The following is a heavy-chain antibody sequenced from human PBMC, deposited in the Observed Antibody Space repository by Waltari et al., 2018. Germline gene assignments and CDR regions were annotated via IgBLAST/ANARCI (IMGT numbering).Heavy chain of an antibody. CDR3: ARDLDYDFWRGYFDY. CDR2: IYYSGST. Sequence: QLQLQESGPGLVKPSETLSLTCTVSGGSISSSSYYWGWIRQPPGKGLEWIGSIYYSGSTYYNPSLKSRVTISVDTSKNQFSLKLSSVTAADTAVYYCARDLDYDFWRGYFDYWGQGTLVTVSS. D-gene: IGHD3-3*01. V-gene: IGHV4-39*07. CDR1: GGSISSSSYY. J-gene: IGHJ4*02.